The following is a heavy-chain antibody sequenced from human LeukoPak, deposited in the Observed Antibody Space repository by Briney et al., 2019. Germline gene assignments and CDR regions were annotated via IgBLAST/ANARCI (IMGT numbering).Heavy chain of an antibody. D-gene: IGHD5-18*01. CDR1: GFTFSSYA. Sequence: GGSLRLSCAASGFTFSSYAMHWVRQAPGKGLEWVAVISCDGSNKYYADSVKGRFTISRDNSKNTLYLQMNSLRAEDTAVYYCARDALADTAMVTAIDYWGQGTLVTVSS. V-gene: IGHV3-30*04. CDR3: ARDALADTAMVTAIDY. J-gene: IGHJ4*02. CDR2: ISCDGSNK.